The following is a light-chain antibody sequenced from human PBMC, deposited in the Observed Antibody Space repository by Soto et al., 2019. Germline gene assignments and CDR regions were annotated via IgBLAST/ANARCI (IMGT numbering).Light chain of an antibody. CDR1: TSNIGATSD. Sequence: QSVLTQPPSVSGAPGQRVTISCTGSTSNIGATSDVHWYQQLPRRAPKLLIYADNYRPSGVPDRFSGSKSGTSASLAISGLQAEDEADYHCQSYDTSLGAWVFGGGTKVTVL. CDR2: ADN. J-gene: IGLJ3*02. CDR3: QSYDTSLGAWV. V-gene: IGLV1-40*01.